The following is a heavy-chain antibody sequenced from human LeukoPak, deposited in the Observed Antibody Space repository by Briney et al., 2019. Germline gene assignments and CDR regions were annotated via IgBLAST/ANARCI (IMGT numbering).Heavy chain of an antibody. CDR3: ARGGGRIDY. Sequence: GGSLRLSCAASGFTFSDYYMGWIRQAPGKGLEWVSYISNSGSTIYYADSVKGRFTISRDNANNSLYLQINSLRAEDTALYYCARGGGRIDYWGQGTLVTVSS. V-gene: IGHV3-11*01. CDR2: ISNSGSTI. D-gene: IGHD2-15*01. CDR1: GFTFSDYY. J-gene: IGHJ4*02.